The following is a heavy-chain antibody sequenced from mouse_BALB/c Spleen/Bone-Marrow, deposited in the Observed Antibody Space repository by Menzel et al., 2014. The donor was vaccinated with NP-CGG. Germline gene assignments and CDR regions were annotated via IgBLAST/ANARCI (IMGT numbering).Heavy chain of an antibody. V-gene: IGHV5-6-5*01. CDR2: ISSGGST. CDR3: ASPLYYGLHYYAMDY. Sequence: EVKLMESGGGLVKPGGSLKLSCAASGFTFSSYAMSWVRQTPEKRLEWDASISSGGSTYYPDSVKGRFTISRDNARNILYLQMSSLRSEDTAMYYCASPLYYGLHYYAMDYWGQGTSVTVSS. J-gene: IGHJ4*01. D-gene: IGHD1-2*01. CDR1: GFTFSSYA.